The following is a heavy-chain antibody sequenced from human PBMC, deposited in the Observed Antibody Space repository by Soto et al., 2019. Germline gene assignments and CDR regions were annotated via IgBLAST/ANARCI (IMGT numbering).Heavy chain of an antibody. Sequence: ASVKVSCRASGDTFSSSEVNWVRQATGQGREWMGWMSSNSGNTDYAQNFEARVTMTRDTSISTAEMELSSLTSEDTAMSYCARGVDAGVAYGGQGTLDTVSS. D-gene: IGHD1-26*01. CDR1: GDTFSSSE. CDR3: ARGVDAGVAY. CDR2: MSSNSGNT. J-gene: IGHJ4*02. V-gene: IGHV1-8*01.